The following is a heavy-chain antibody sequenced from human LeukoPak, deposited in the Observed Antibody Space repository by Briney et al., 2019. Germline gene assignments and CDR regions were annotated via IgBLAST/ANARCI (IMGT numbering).Heavy chain of an antibody. CDR2: ISAYNGNT. V-gene: IGHV1-18*01. CDR1: GYTFTSYG. J-gene: IGHJ4*02. D-gene: IGHD3-22*01. CDR3: ARVRYYDGSGYHLDY. Sequence: VASVKVSCKASGYTFTSYGISWVRQAPGQGLEWMGWISAYNGNTNYAQKLQGRVTMTTDTSTSTAYMELRSLRSDDTAVYYCARVRYYDGSGYHLDYWGQGTLVTVSS.